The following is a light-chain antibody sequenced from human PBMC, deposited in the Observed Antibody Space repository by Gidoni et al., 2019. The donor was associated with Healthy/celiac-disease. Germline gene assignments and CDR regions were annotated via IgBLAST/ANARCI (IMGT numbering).Light chain of an antibody. CDR1: SLRRDY. CDR3: NSRDSSGNHLEV. J-gene: IGLJ2*01. V-gene: IGLV3-19*01. Sequence: SSELTQDPAVYVALGQTVRITCQGDSLRRDYASWYQQKPGQAPVLVIYGKNNRPSGIPDRFSGSSSGNTASLTITGAQAEDEADYYCNSRDSSGNHLEVFGGGTQLTVL. CDR2: GKN.